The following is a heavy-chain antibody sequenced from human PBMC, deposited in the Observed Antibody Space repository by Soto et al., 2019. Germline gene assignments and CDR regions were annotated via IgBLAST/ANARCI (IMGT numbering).Heavy chain of an antibody. CDR1: GFTFSSYA. Sequence: EVQLLESGGGLVQPGGSLRLSCAASGFTFSSYAMSWVRQAPGKELEWVSAISGSGGSTYYADSVKGRFTISRDNSKNTLYLQMNSLRAEDTAVYYCAKRVNWNDECWDYWGQGTLVTVSS. J-gene: IGHJ4*02. D-gene: IGHD1-1*01. V-gene: IGHV3-23*01. CDR3: AKRVNWNDECWDY. CDR2: ISGSGGST.